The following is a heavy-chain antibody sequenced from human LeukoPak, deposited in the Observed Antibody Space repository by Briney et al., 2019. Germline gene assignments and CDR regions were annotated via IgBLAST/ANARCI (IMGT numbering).Heavy chain of an antibody. Sequence: ASVKVSCKASGGTFSSYAISWVRQAPGQGLEWMGRIIPILGIANYAQKFQGRVTITADKSTSTAYMELRSLRSDDTAVYYCARDQLHKFDYWGQGTLVTVSS. CDR2: IIPILGIA. CDR3: ARDQLHKFDY. J-gene: IGHJ4*02. V-gene: IGHV1-69*04. D-gene: IGHD5-24*01. CDR1: GGTFSSYA.